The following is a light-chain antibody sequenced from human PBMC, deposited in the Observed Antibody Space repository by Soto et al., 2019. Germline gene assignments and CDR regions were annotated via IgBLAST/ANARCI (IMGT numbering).Light chain of an antibody. V-gene: IGKV1-27*01. CDR3: QKHNSAPLF. CDR2: APS. Sequence: DIQMTHSPSSLSASVGDRVTITCRASQGLNHYLAWAQQNPAKVPKLLIYAPSTLQSGVPSRFSGSGFGTDFTLTISSRQPEDVATCYGQKHNSAPLFFGPGTKVELK. CDR1: QGLNHY. J-gene: IGKJ3*01.